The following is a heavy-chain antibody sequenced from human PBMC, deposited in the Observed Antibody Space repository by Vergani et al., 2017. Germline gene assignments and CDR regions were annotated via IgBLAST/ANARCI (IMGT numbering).Heavy chain of an antibody. D-gene: IGHD5-12*01. Sequence: QVQLVQSGAEVKKPGSSVKVSCKASGYTFTSYYMHWVRQAPGQGLEWMGIINPSGGSTSYAQKFQGRVTMTRDTSTSTVYMELSSLRSEDTAVYYCARDRNIVATLGRWDNWFDPWGQGTLVTVSS. J-gene: IGHJ5*02. V-gene: IGHV1-46*01. CDR3: ARDRNIVATLGRWDNWFDP. CDR1: GYTFTSYY. CDR2: INPSGGST.